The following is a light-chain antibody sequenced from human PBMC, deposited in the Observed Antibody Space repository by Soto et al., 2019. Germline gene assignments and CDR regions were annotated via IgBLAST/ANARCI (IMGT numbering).Light chain of an antibody. CDR1: QSVSSN. J-gene: IGKJ4*01. V-gene: IGKV3-15*01. Sequence: EIVMTQSPATLSVSPWERATLSCRASQSVSSNLAWYQQKPGQTPKLLIYASTRATGIPARFSGSGSGTEFTLTISSLQSEDFAVYYCQQYNVWPLTFGGGTKVEFK. CDR3: QQYNVWPLT. CDR2: AS.